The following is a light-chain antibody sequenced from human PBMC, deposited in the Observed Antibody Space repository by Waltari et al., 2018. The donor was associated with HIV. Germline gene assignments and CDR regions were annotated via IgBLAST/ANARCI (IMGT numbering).Light chain of an antibody. V-gene: IGKV3-20*01. CDR1: QSISRSD. Sequence: EIVLTQSPGTLSLSPGERATLFCRASQSISRSDLAWYQQTPGQAPRRLIYGASSRATDIPDRFTGSGSGTDFTLTISRLEPEDFVIYYCQQYGTSPWTFGQGTKVEIK. CDR2: GAS. CDR3: QQYGTSPWT. J-gene: IGKJ1*01.